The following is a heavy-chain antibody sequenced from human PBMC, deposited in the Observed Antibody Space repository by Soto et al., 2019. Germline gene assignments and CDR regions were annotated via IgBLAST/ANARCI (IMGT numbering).Heavy chain of an antibody. CDR2: IWYDGSNK. D-gene: IGHD5-12*01. J-gene: IGHJ5*02. CDR3: ARDYRGYSGYDSRDWFDP. Sequence: PGGSLRLSCAASGFTFSSYGMHWVRQAPGKGLEWVAVIWYDGSNKYYADSVKGRFTISRDNSKSTLYLQMNSLRAEDTAVYYCARDYRGYSGYDSRDWFDPWGQGTLVTVSS. V-gene: IGHV3-33*01. CDR1: GFTFSSYG.